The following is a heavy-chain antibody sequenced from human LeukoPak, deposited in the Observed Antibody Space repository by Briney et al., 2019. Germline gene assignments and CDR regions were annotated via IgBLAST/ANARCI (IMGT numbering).Heavy chain of an antibody. CDR2: INPNSGGT. J-gene: IGHJ5*02. CDR1: GYTFTGYY. D-gene: IGHD6-13*01. V-gene: IGHV1-2*02. Sequence: ASVKVSCKASGYTFTGYYMHWVRQAPGQGLEWMGWINPNSGGTNYAQKFQGRVTMTRDTSISTAYMELSRLRSDDTAVYYCAREGAVAGYNWFDPWGQGTLVTVSS. CDR3: AREGAVAGYNWFDP.